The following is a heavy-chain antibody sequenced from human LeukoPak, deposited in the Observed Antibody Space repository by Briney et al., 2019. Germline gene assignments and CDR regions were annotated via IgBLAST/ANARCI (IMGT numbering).Heavy chain of an antibody. CDR1: GFTFSSYS. Sequence: SGGSLRLSCAASGFTFSSYSMNWVRQAPGKGLEWVSYISSSSSTIYYADSVKGRFTISRDNAKNSLYLQMNSLRAEDTALYYCAKEGIAAAGKDYYYYYGMDVWGQGTTVTVSS. CDR2: ISSSSSTI. D-gene: IGHD6-13*01. V-gene: IGHV3-48*04. CDR3: AKEGIAAAGKDYYYYYGMDV. J-gene: IGHJ6*02.